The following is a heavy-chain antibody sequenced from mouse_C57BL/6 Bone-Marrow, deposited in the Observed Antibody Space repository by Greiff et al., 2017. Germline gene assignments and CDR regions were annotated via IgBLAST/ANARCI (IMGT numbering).Heavy chain of an antibody. V-gene: IGHV1-19*01. CDR3: AREDYYGSSYGAMDY. CDR2: INPYTGGT. J-gene: IGHJ4*01. D-gene: IGHD1-1*01. Sequence: VQLQQSGPVLVKPGASVKMSCKASGYTFTDYYMNWVKQSHGKSLEWIGVINPYTGGTSYNQKFTGKATLTVAKSSSTAYMELNSLTSEDSAVYYCAREDYYGSSYGAMDYWGQGTSVTVSS. CDR1: GYTFTDYY.